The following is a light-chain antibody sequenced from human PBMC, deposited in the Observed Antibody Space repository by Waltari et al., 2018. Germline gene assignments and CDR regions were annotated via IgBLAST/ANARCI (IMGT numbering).Light chain of an antibody. J-gene: IGKJ1*01. CDR1: QSVCSRS. V-gene: IGKV3-20*01. Sequence: EIVLTQSPGTASLSPGERVTLSCRASQSVCSRSLAWYQQKPGQAPRLVISRASRRATGIADRFSGSGSGTDCSLTISRLEPEDFAVYYCQQHGTLPATFGQGTKVEIK. CDR2: RAS. CDR3: QQHGTLPAT.